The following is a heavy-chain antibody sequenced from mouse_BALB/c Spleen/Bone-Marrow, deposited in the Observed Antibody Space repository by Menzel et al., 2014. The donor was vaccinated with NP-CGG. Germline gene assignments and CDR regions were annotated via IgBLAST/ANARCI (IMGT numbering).Heavy chain of an antibody. J-gene: IGHJ1*01. Sequence: EVQLQQSGAELVKPGASVKLSCTASGFNIKDTYMNWVKQRPEQGLEWIGRIDPANGNTKYDPKFQGKATITADTSSNTACLQLIHLTTQASDVYYVAKEYYDNYAWNFDVWGPGTTVTVSS. CDR3: AKEYYDNYAWNFDV. D-gene: IGHD2-1*01. V-gene: IGHV14-3*02. CDR1: GFNIKDTY. CDR2: IDPANGNT.